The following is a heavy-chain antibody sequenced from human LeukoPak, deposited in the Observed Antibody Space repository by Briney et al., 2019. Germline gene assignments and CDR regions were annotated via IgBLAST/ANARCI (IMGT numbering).Heavy chain of an antibody. V-gene: IGHV3-7*01. Sequence: GESLRLSCAASGFTFSSYWMSWVRQAPGKGLEWVANIKQDGSEKYYVDSVKGRFTISRDNAKNSLYLQMNSLRAEDTAVYYCARERGYYGSGSYYPPFDYWGQGTLVTVSS. CDR1: GFTFSSYW. CDR2: IKQDGSEK. CDR3: ARERGYYGSGSYYPPFDY. J-gene: IGHJ4*02. D-gene: IGHD3-10*01.